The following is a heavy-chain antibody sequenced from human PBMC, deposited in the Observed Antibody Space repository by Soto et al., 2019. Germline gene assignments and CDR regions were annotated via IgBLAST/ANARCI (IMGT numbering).Heavy chain of an antibody. D-gene: IGHD3-9*01. CDR3: ARMEGLATISYSLDF. CDR1: DDSINSDKYY. CDR2: IYYRGNA. Sequence: SETLSLTCSVSDDSINSDKYYWGWIRQPPGKGLEWIGSIYYRGNAYYNPSLQTRVTISLDKSKSQFSLKLNSVTAADSAVYFCARMEGLATISYSLDFWGPGALVPVSS. V-gene: IGHV4-39*01. J-gene: IGHJ4*02.